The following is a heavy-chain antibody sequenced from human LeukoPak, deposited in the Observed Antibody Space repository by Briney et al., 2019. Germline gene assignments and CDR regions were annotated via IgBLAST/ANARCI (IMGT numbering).Heavy chain of an antibody. Sequence: SETLSLTCTVSGGSISSGSYYWSWIRQPAGKGLEWIGRIYTSGSTNYNPSLKSRVTISVDTSKNQFSLKLSSVTAADTAVYYCARDKVLYIAVAGLFDYWGQGTLVSVSS. CDR3: ARDKVLYIAVAGLFDY. CDR1: GGSISSGSYY. V-gene: IGHV4-61*02. J-gene: IGHJ4*02. CDR2: IYTSGST. D-gene: IGHD6-19*01.